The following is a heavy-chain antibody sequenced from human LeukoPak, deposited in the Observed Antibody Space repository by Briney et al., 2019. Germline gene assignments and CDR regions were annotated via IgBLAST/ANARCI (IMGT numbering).Heavy chain of an antibody. CDR2: IIPIFGTA. J-gene: IGHJ4*02. Sequence: GSSVKVSCKASGGAFSSYAISWLRQAPGQGLEWMGGIIPIFGTANYAQKFQGRVTITVDESTSTAYMELSSLRSEDTAVYYCARDQSYGSGSYSDYWGQGTLVTVSS. V-gene: IGHV1-69*01. CDR1: GGAFSSYA. CDR3: ARDQSYGSGSYSDY. D-gene: IGHD3-10*01.